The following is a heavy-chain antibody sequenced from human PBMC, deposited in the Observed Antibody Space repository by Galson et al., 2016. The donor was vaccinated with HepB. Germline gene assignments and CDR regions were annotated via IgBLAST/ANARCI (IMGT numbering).Heavy chain of an antibody. D-gene: IGHD4-17*01. CDR3: ARTAVTGPSFFSF. J-gene: IGHJ4*02. CDR1: GYTFIHYG. Sequence: SVKVSCKASGYTFIHYGISWVRQAPGQGLEWMGWISTDNGDINYAQKFQGRLSMTTDTSTSTAYMELRSLRSDDSAVYYCARTAVTGPSFFSFWGQGTLVSFSS. CDR2: ISTDNGDI. V-gene: IGHV1-18*01.